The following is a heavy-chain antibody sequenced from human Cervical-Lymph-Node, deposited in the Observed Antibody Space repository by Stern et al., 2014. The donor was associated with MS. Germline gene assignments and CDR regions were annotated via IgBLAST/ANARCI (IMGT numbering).Heavy chain of an antibody. CDR2: ISGSGGST. Sequence: EVQLVESGGGLVQPGGSLRLSCAASGFTFSSYALSWVRQAPGKGLEWVSAISGSGGSTYYSDSVKGRFPITRDNSKNTLYLQMNSLRAEDTAVYYCAKAPRTMVRGVNFDYWGPGTLVTVSS. CDR3: AKAPRTMVRGVNFDY. CDR1: GFTFSSYA. V-gene: IGHV3-23*04. D-gene: IGHD3-10*01. J-gene: IGHJ4*02.